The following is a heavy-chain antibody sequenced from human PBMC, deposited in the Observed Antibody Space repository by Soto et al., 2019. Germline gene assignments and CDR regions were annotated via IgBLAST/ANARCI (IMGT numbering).Heavy chain of an antibody. D-gene: IGHD2-15*01. Sequence: ASVKVSCKASGYSFTGYYMHWVRQAPGQGLEWMGWINPNSGGTNYAQKFQGRVTMTRDTSISTAYMELSRLRSDDTAVYYCAMIPTENGSYGSSSPNCQIVTTPHAPYCIHVSGPGTTVTLSS. CDR3: AMIPTENGSYGSSSPNCQIVTTPHAPYCIHV. CDR2: INPNSGGT. J-gene: IGHJ6*02. V-gene: IGHV1-2*02. CDR1: GYSFTGYY.